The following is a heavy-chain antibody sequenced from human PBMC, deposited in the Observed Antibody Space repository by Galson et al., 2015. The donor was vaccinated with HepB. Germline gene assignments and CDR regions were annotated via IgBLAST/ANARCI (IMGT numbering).Heavy chain of an antibody. CDR2: LEPAGEA. CDR1: GFTFNKYD. V-gene: IGHV3-13*01. J-gene: IGHJ5*02. CDR3: ARATMIQGVPDS. D-gene: IGHD3-10*01. Sequence: SLRLSCAASGFTFNKYDMHWVRQRPGKSPEWVSVLEPAGEAYYTGSVKGRFTISRDDANNILSLQMNNLRVGDTAVYYCARATMIQGVPDSWGQGTLVTVSS.